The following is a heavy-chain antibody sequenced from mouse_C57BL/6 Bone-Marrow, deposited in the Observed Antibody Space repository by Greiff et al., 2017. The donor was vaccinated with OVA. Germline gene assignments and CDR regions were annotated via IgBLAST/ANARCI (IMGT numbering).Heavy chain of an antibody. CDR3: TRELGRGFAY. Sequence: EVKLVESGGGLVQPGGSMKLSCAASGFTFSDAWIDWVRQSPEKGLEWVAEIRNKANNHATYYAESVKGRFTLSRDDSKSSVDLQMNSVRAEDTGMYDCTRELGRGFAYWGQGTLVTVSA. J-gene: IGHJ3*01. D-gene: IGHD4-1*01. V-gene: IGHV6-6*01. CDR1: GFTFSDAW. CDR2: IRNKANNHAT.